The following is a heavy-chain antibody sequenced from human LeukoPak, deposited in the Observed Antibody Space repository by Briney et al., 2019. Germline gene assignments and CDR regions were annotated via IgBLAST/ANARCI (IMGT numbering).Heavy chain of an antibody. CDR1: GGTFSSYT. D-gene: IGHD5-24*01. J-gene: IGHJ4*02. CDR2: IIPILGIA. Sequence: SVKVSCKASGGTFSSYTISWVRQAPGQGLEWMGRIIPILGIANYAQKFQGRVTITTDKSTSTAYMELSSLRSEDTAVYYCARHHLRDGYTNFDYWGQGTLVTVSS. CDR3: ARHHLRDGYTNFDY. V-gene: IGHV1-69*02.